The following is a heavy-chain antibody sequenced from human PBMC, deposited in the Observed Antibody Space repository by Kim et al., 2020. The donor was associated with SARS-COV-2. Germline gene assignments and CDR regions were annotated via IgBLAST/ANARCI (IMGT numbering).Heavy chain of an antibody. CDR3: ANYDYIWGSYMGYLDY. CDR1: GFTFSTYG. Sequence: GGSLRLSCVASGFTFSTYGMSWVRQAPGKGLEWVSSIRANGGPAFYADSVRGRFTISRDNSKNTLFLQMSSLRAEDTAIYYCANYDYIWGSYMGYLDYWGQGTLGTVSS. V-gene: IGHV3-23*01. J-gene: IGHJ4*02. CDR2: IRANGGPA. D-gene: IGHD3-16*01.